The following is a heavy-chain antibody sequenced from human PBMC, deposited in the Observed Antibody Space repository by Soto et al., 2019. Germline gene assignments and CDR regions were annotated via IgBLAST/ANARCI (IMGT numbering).Heavy chain of an antibody. J-gene: IGHJ6*02. V-gene: IGHV4-59*01. CDR3: ARDRGSSADYYGMDV. CDR2: IYYSGST. D-gene: IGHD6-6*01. CDR1: GGSISSYY. Sequence: SETLSLTCTVSGGSISSYYWSWIRQPPGKGLEWIGYIYYSGSTNYNPSLKSRVTISVDTSKNQFSLKLSSVTAADTAVYYCARDRGSSADYYGMDVWGQGTTVTVSS.